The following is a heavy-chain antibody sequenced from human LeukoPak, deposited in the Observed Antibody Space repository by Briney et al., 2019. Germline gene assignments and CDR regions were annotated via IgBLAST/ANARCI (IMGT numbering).Heavy chain of an antibody. CDR2: IISSISYI. CDR3: ARDRSYSNSMDV. V-gene: IGHV3-21*01. CDR1: GFTFSIYS. J-gene: IGHJ6*02. Sequence: GGSLRLSCAASGFTFSIYSMNWVRQAPGKGLEWVSSIISSISYIYYADSVKGRFTISRDNAKNSLYLQMNSLRAEETAVYYCARDRSYSNSMDVWGQGTTVTVSS. D-gene: IGHD4-11*01.